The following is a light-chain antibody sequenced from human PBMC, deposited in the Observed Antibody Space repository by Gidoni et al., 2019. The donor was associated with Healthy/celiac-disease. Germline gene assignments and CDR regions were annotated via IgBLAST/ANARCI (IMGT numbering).Light chain of an antibody. Sequence: QSVLTHPPSASGTPGQMVTISCSGSSSNIGSNTVNWYQQLPGTAPKLLIYSNNQRPSGVPDRFSGSKSGTSASRAISGLQSEDEADYYCAAWDDSLNGWVFGGGTKLTVL. CDR2: SNN. CDR1: SSNIGSNT. V-gene: IGLV1-44*01. CDR3: AAWDDSLNGWV. J-gene: IGLJ3*02.